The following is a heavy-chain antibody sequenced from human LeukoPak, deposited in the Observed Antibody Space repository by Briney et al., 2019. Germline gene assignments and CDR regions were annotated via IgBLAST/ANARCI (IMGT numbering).Heavy chain of an antibody. CDR3: ARTGDPLYYYGSGSYPEAGGPPDY. D-gene: IGHD3-10*01. CDR1: GYTFSSYT. Sequence: SCKASGYTFSSYTMHWVRQAPGKGLKWVAVISHDGTNKYYADSVKGRFTISRDNSKNTLYLQMNSLRPEDTAVYYCARTGDPLYYYGSGSYPEAGGPPDYWGQGTLVTVSS. V-gene: IGHV3-30*04. J-gene: IGHJ4*02. CDR2: ISHDGTNK.